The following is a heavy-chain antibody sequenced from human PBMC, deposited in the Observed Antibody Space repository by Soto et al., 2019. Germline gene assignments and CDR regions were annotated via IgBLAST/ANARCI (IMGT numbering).Heavy chain of an antibody. D-gene: IGHD3-3*01. J-gene: IGHJ4*02. Sequence: TLSLTCTVSGGSISSSSYYWGWIRQPPGKGLEWIGSIYYSGSTYYNPSLKGRVTISVDTSKNQFSLKLSSVTAADTAVYYCARRPITIFGVVSSFDYWGQGTLVTVSS. V-gene: IGHV4-39*01. CDR1: GGSISSSSYY. CDR3: ARRPITIFGVVSSFDY. CDR2: IYYSGST.